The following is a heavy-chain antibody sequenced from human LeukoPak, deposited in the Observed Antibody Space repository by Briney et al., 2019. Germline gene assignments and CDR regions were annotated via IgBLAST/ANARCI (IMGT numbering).Heavy chain of an antibody. CDR2: ISSSRSYI. V-gene: IGHV3-21*01. CDR1: GFTFSSYS. Sequence: GGSLRLSCAASGFTFSSYSMNWVRQAPGKGLEGGASISSSRSYIYYADSAKGRFTISRDNAKTSLYLQMNSLRAEDTAVYYCARDGLVGATNLDYWGQGTLVTVSS. J-gene: IGHJ4*02. D-gene: IGHD1-26*01. CDR3: ARDGLVGATNLDY.